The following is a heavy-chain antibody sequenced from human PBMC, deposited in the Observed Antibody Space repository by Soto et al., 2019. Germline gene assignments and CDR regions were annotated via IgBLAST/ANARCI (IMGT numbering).Heavy chain of an antibody. V-gene: IGHV1-69*13. CDR1: GCTFSSYA. D-gene: IGHD3-3*01. J-gene: IGHJ6*02. CDR3: ATRARRFLEWFLYV. CDR2: IIPIFGTA. Sequence: SVKVSCKASGCTFSSYAISCVRQAPGQGLEWMGGIIPIFGTANYAQKFQGRVTITADESTSTAYMELSSLRSEDTAVYYCATRARRFLEWFLYVWGQGTTVTVSS.